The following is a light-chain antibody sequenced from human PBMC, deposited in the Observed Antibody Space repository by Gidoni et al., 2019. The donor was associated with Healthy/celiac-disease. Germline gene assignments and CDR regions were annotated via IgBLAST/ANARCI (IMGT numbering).Light chain of an antibody. Sequence: ELVLTQSPATLSLSPGERATLPCRARQSVSSYLAWYQQKPGQAPRLLIYDASNRATGIPARFRGSGSGTDFTLTISSLEPEDVAVYYCQQRSNWPPGITFXGXTKVEIK. CDR3: QQRSNWPPGIT. CDR2: DAS. CDR1: QSVSSY. J-gene: IGKJ4*01. V-gene: IGKV3-11*01.